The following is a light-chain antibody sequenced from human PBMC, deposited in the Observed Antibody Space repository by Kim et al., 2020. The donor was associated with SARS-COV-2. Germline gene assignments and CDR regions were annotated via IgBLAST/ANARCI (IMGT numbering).Light chain of an antibody. V-gene: IGLV3-1*01. J-gene: IGLJ3*02. CDR1: NLGDKY. Sequence: SYELTQPPSVSVSPGQTASITCSGDNLGDKYASWYQLKSGQSPVLVIYQDTKWPSGLPDRFSGSNSGNTATLTISGTQAMDEADYYCQAWDSGTAVFGGG. CDR2: QDT. CDR3: QAWDSGTAV.